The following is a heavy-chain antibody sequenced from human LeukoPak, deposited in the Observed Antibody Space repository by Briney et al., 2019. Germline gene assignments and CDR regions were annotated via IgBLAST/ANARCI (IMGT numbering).Heavy chain of an antibody. CDR3: ARGGGYYWDNWFDP. J-gene: IGHJ5*02. D-gene: IGHD3-22*01. Sequence: PSETLSLTCTVSGGSISSGSYYWSWIRQPAGKGLEWIGRIYTSGSTNYNPSLKSRVTISVDTSKNQFSLKLSSVTAADTAVYYCARGGGYYWDNWFDPWGQGTLVTVSS. CDR2: IYTSGST. CDR1: GGSISSGSYY. V-gene: IGHV4-61*02.